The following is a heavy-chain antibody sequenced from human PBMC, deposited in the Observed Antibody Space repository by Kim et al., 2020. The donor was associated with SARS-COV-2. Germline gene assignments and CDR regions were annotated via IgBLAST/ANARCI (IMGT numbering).Heavy chain of an antibody. J-gene: IGHJ6*02. V-gene: IGHV4-59*08. CDR1: GGSISSYY. D-gene: IGHD5-18*01. CDR2: IYYSGST. Sequence: SETLSLTCTVSGGSISSYYWSWIRQPPGKGLEWIGDIYYSGSTNYNPSLKSRVTISVDTSKNQFSLKLSSVTAAATAAYYCPGHARYSFDAMGVWGQGST. CDR3: PGHARYSFDAMGV.